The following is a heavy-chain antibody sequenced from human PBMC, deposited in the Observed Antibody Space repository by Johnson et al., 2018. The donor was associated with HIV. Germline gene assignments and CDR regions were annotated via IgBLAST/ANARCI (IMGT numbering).Heavy chain of an antibody. CDR2: IKQDGSEK. J-gene: IGHJ3*02. V-gene: IGHV3-7*01. Sequence: VQLVESGGALVQPGVSLRLSCAASGFTFSSYWMSWVRQAPGKGLEWVANIKQDGSEKYYVDSVKGRFTISRDNDKNSLYLQMNSLRAEDTAVYYCARDRSWIQLGFDAFDIWGQGTMVTVSS. CDR1: GFTFSSYW. D-gene: IGHD5-18*01. CDR3: ARDRSWIQLGFDAFDI.